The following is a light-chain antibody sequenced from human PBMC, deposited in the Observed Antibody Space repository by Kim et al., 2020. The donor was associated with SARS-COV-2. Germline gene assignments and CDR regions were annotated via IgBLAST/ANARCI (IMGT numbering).Light chain of an antibody. J-gene: IGLJ3*02. CDR1: NIGTKD. V-gene: IGLV3-9*01. CDR2: RDS. Sequence: SYELTQPLSVSVALGQTARVTCGGINIGTKDVHWCQQKPGQAPVVLIYRDSNRPSGIPERFSGSNAGNTATLTISRAQAGDEAAYYCQVWDSITTWVFGG. CDR3: QVWDSITTWV.